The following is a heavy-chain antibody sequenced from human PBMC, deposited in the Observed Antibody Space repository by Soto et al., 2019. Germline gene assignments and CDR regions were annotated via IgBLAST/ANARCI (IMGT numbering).Heavy chain of an antibody. CDR1: GFTFSSYG. D-gene: IGHD5-12*01. CDR2: ISYDGSNK. V-gene: IGHV3-30*18. J-gene: IGHJ6*02. CDR3: AKDGGRGYSGYENYGMDV. Sequence: GGSLRLSCAASGFTFSSYGMHWVRQAPGKGLEWVAVISYDGSNKYYADSVKGRFTISRDNSKNTLYLQMNSLRAEDTAVYYCAKDGGRGYSGYENYGMDVWGQGTTVTVSS.